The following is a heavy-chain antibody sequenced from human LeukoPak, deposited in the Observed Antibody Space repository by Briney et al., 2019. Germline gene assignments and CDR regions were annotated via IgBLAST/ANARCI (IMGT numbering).Heavy chain of an antibody. D-gene: IGHD4-17*01. V-gene: IGHV5-51*01. CDR1: GCSFTSYW. CDR3: ARGPNDYGDLSGLY. CDR2: IFRGDSDT. Sequence: GEALQISCKGSGCSFTSYWIGWGRRMAGKGLEWMGIIFRGDSDTRYSPSFQGQVTISADNSITTAYLQWSSLKASDTAMYYCARGPNDYGDLSGLYWGQGTLVTVSS. J-gene: IGHJ4*02.